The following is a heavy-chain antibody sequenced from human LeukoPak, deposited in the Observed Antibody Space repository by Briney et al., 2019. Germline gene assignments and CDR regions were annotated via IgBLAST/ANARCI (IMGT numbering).Heavy chain of an antibody. Sequence: GGSLRLSCAASGFTVSSNYMSWVRQAPGKGLEWVSVIYSGGSTYYADSVKGRFTISRDNSKNTLYLQMNSLRAEDTAAYYCARDAGYSSSWYSNYYYYGMDVWGQGTTVTVSS. V-gene: IGHV3-66*01. CDR2: IYSGGST. J-gene: IGHJ6*02. D-gene: IGHD6-13*01. CDR1: GFTVSSNY. CDR3: ARDAGYSSSWYSNYYYYGMDV.